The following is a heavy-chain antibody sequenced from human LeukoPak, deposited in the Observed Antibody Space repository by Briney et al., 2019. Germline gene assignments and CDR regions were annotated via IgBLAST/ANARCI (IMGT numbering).Heavy chain of an antibody. V-gene: IGHV3-21*01. J-gene: IGHJ6*04. D-gene: IGHD3-9*01. CDR1: GFTFSSYS. CDR3: ARVGYDILTGSYNYYYYGMDV. Sequence: GGSLRLSCAASGFTFSSYSMNWVRQAPGKGLEWVSSISSSSSYIYYADSVKGRFTISRDNAKNPLYLQMNSLRAEDTAVYYCARVGYDILTGSYNYYYYGMDVWGKGTTVTVSS. CDR2: ISSSSSYI.